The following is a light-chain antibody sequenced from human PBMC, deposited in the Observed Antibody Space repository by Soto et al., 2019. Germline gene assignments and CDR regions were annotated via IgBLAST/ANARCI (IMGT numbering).Light chain of an antibody. CDR3: QHFGGTTFT. CDR1: ESVSSNQ. Sequence: PGERAALSCGASESVSSNQLAWYQQKPGLAPRLLIYDASSRASGIPERFSGSGSGTGFSLTISSLEPEDSAVYYCQHFGGTTFTFGQGTRLEIK. V-gene: IGKV3D-20*01. CDR2: DAS. J-gene: IGKJ5*01.